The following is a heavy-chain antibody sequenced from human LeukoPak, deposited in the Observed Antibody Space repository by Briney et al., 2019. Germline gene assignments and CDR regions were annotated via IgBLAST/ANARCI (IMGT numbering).Heavy chain of an antibody. J-gene: IGHJ4*02. V-gene: IGHV1-69*04. CDR2: IIPILGIA. CDR3: ARSSIAAAGPLDY. CDR1: GGTFSSYA. D-gene: IGHD6-13*01. Sequence: SVKVSCKASGGTFSSYAIGWVRQAPGQGLEWMGRIIPILGIANYAQKFQGRVTITADKSTSTAYMELSSLRSEDTAVYYCARSSIAAAGPLDYWGQGTLVTVSS.